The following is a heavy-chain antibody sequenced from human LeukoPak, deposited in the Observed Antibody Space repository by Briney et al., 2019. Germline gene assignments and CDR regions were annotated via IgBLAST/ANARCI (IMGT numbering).Heavy chain of an antibody. Sequence: SQTLSLTCTVSGGPISSGSYYWSWIRQPAGKGLEWIGRIYTSGSTNYNPSLKSRVTISVDTSKNQFSLKLSSVTAADTAVYYCARVDYDYVWGSYRDYWGQGTLVTVSS. J-gene: IGHJ4*02. CDR2: IYTSGST. CDR3: ARVDYDYVWGSYRDY. CDR1: GGPISSGSYY. D-gene: IGHD3-16*02. V-gene: IGHV4-61*02.